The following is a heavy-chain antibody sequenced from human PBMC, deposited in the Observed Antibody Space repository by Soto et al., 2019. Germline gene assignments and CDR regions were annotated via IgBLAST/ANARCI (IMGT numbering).Heavy chain of an antibody. CDR3: AKAISGAAFDY. V-gene: IGHV3-23*01. CDR1: GFTFSSYA. J-gene: IGHJ4*02. D-gene: IGHD6-25*01. CDR2: ITGGGVST. Sequence: GGSLRLSCSASGFTFSSYAMSWVRQAPGKGLEWVSAITGGGVSTYYADSVKGRFTISRDNSKNTLYLQMNSLRAEDTALYYCAKAISGAAFDYWGQGTLVTVSS.